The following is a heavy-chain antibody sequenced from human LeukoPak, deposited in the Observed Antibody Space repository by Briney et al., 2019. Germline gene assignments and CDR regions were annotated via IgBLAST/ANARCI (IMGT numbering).Heavy chain of an antibody. J-gene: IGHJ4*02. CDR3: ARGDSGSYLIDY. CDR2: IYTSGST. CDR1: GGSISSGSYY. Sequence: PSQTLSLTCTVSGGSISSGSYYWRWIRQPAGKGLEWIGRIYTSGSTNYNPSLKSRVTISVDTSKNQFSLKLSSVTAADTAVYYCARGDSGSYLIDYWGQGTLVTVSS. D-gene: IGHD1-26*01. V-gene: IGHV4-61*02.